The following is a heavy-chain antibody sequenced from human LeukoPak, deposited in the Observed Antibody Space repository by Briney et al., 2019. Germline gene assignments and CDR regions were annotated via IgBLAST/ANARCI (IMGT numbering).Heavy chain of an antibody. J-gene: IGHJ2*01. CDR1: GFTFSSYS. CDR3: ARRYSSSTINWYFDL. D-gene: IGHD6-13*01. V-gene: IGHV3-21*01. CDR2: ISSSSYI. Sequence: GGSLRLSCAASGFTFSSYSMNWVRQAPGKGLEWVSSISSSSYIYYADSVKGRFTISRDNAKNSLYLQMNSLRAEDTAVYYCARRYSSSTINWYFDLWGRGTLVTVSS.